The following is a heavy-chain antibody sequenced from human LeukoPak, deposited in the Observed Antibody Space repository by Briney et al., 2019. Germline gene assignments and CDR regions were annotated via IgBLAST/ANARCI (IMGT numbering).Heavy chain of an antibody. D-gene: IGHD4-17*01. CDR2: ISGSGGST. CDR3: AKAWADYGDYGGHDY. V-gene: IGHV3-23*01. CDR1: GFTFSSYA. Sequence: GGSLRLSCAASGFTFSSYAMSWVRQAPGKGLEWVSAISGSGGSTYYADSVKGRFTISRDNPKNTLYLQMNSLRAEDTAVYYCAKAWADYGDYGGHDYWGQGTLVTVSS. J-gene: IGHJ4*02.